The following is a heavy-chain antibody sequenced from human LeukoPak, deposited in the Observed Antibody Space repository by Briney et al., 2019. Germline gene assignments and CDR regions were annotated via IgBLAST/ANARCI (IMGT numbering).Heavy chain of an antibody. Sequence: ASVKVSCKAPGYTFTGYYMHWVRQAPGQGPEWMGWINPNSGGTNYAQKFQGRVTMTRDTSISTAYMELSRLRSDDTAVYYCARADIAVADSFDYWGQGTLVTVSS. CDR3: ARADIAVADSFDY. V-gene: IGHV1-2*02. CDR1: GYTFTGYY. D-gene: IGHD6-19*01. CDR2: INPNSGGT. J-gene: IGHJ4*02.